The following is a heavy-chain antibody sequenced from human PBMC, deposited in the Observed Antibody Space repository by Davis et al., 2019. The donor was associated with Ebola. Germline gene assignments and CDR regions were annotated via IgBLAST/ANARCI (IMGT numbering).Heavy chain of an antibody. Sequence: SETLSLTCTVSGGSISSYYWSWIRQPPGKGLEWIGYIYYSGSTNYNPSLKSRVTISVDTSKNQFSLKLSSVTAADTAVYYCARAAGVVVVAATPIYYYYGMDVWGQGTTVTVSS. CDR1: GGSISSYY. D-gene: IGHD2-15*01. V-gene: IGHV4-59*01. CDR2: IYYSGST. CDR3: ARAAGVVVVAATPIYYYYGMDV. J-gene: IGHJ6*02.